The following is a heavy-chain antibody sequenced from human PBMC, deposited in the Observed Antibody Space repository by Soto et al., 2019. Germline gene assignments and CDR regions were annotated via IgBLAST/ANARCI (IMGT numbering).Heavy chain of an antibody. Sequence: SETLSLTCAVSGGSISSGGYSWSWIRQPPGKGLEWIGYIYHSGSTYYNPSLKSRVTISVDRSKNQFSLKLSSVTAADTAVYYCARGTLVRGVIKTFYYGMDVWGQGTTVTVSS. D-gene: IGHD3-10*01. CDR1: GGSISSGGYS. CDR2: IYHSGST. V-gene: IGHV4-30-2*01. CDR3: ARGTLVRGVIKTFYYGMDV. J-gene: IGHJ6*02.